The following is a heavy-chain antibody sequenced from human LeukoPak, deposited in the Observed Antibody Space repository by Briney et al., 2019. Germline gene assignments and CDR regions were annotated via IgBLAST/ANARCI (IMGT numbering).Heavy chain of an antibody. Sequence: SETLSLTCTVSGGSISSYYWSWIRQPPGKGLEWIGYIYYSGSTNYNPSLKSRVTISVDTSKNQFSLELSSVTAADTAVYYCASSSRFTNGHFDYWGQGTLVTVSS. J-gene: IGHJ4*02. CDR2: IYYSGST. CDR3: ASSSRFTNGHFDY. D-gene: IGHD2-8*01. V-gene: IGHV4-59*01. CDR1: GGSISSYY.